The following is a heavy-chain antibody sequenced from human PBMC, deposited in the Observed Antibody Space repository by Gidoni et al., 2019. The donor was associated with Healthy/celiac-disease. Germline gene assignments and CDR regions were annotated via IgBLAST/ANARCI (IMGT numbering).Heavy chain of an antibody. CDR3: ARDGEYCSSTSCYTLGHPGMDV. J-gene: IGHJ6*02. D-gene: IGHD2-2*02. CDR2: IWYDGSNK. CDR1: GFTFSSSG. V-gene: IGHV3-33*01. Sequence: QVQLVESGGGVVQPGRSLRLSCAASGFTFSSSGMHWVRQAPGKGLEWVAVIWYDGSNKYYADSVKGRFTISRDNSKNTLYLQMNSLRAEDTAVYYCARDGEYCSSTSCYTLGHPGMDVWGQGTTVTVSS.